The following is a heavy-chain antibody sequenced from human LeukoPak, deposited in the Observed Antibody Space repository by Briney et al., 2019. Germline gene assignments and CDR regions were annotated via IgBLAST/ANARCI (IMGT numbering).Heavy chain of an antibody. Sequence: SETLSLTCAVYGGSFSGYYWGWIRQPPGKGLEWIGSIYHSGSTYYNPSLKSRVTISVDTSKNQFSLKLSSVTAADTAVYYCARRTSLSPFFDYWGQGTLVTVSS. D-gene: IGHD3/OR15-3a*01. CDR2: IYHSGST. CDR1: GGSFSGYY. CDR3: ARRTSLSPFFDY. V-gene: IGHV4-38-2*01. J-gene: IGHJ4*02.